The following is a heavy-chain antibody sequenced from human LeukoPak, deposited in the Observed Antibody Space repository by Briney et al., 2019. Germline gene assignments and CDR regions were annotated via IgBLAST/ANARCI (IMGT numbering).Heavy chain of an antibody. CDR1: GGSISSYY. D-gene: IGHD3-22*01. CDR2: IYYSGST. V-gene: IGHV4-59*01. J-gene: IGHJ4*02. Sequence: SETLSLTCTVSGGSISSYYWSWIRQPPGKGLEWIGYIYYSGSTNYNPSLKSRVTISVDTSKNQFSLKLSSVTAADTAVYYCASSFPYYYDSSGYYNYWGQGTLVTVSS. CDR3: ASSFPYYYDSSGYYNY.